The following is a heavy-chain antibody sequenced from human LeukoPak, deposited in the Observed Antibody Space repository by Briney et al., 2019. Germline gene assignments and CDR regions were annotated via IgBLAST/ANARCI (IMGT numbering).Heavy chain of an antibody. J-gene: IGHJ6*03. CDR1: GGSISSYY. CDR2: INHSGST. Sequence: SETLSLTCTVSGGSISSYYWSWIRQPPGKGLEWIGEINHSGSTNYNPSLKSRVTISVDTSKNQFSLKLSSVTAADTAVYYCARGKVWNYYYYYYYMDVWGKGTTVTVSS. V-gene: IGHV4-34*01. CDR3: ARGKVWNYYYYYYYMDV. D-gene: IGHD1-7*01.